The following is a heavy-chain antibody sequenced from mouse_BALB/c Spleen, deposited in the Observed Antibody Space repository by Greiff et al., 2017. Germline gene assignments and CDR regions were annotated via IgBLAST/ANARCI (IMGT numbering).Heavy chain of an antibody. CDR2: ISSGSSTI. Sequence: DVKLVESGGGLVQPGGSRKLSCAASGFTFSSFGMHWVRQAPEKGLEWVAYISSGSSTIYYADTVKGRFTISRDNPKNTLFLQMTSLRSEDTAMYYCARLGLRRYAMDYWGQGTSVTVSS. CDR1: GFTFSSFG. CDR3: ARLGLRRYAMDY. J-gene: IGHJ4*01. D-gene: IGHD3-1*01. V-gene: IGHV5-17*02.